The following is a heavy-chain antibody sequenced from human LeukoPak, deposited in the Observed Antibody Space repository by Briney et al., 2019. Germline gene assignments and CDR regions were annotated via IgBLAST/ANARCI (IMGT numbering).Heavy chain of an antibody. CDR1: GYTLTELS. Sequence: VASVKVSCKVSGYTLTELSMHWVRQAPGKGVEWMGGFDPEDGETIYAQKFQGRVTMTEDTSTDTAYMELSSLRSEDTAVYYCATGPPYYDSTGDAFDIWGQGTMVTVSS. V-gene: IGHV1-24*01. CDR2: FDPEDGET. J-gene: IGHJ3*02. CDR3: ATGPPYYDSTGDAFDI. D-gene: IGHD3-22*01.